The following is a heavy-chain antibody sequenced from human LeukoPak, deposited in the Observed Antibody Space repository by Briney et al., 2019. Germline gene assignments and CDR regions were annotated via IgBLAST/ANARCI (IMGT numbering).Heavy chain of an antibody. CDR1: GFTFTSYV. CDR2: IWYDGSNK. CDR3: AIGYCSGGSCPTVY. J-gene: IGHJ4*02. V-gene: IGHV3-33*08. D-gene: IGHD2-15*01. Sequence: GRSLRLSCAASGFTFTSYVMHWVRQAPGKGLEWVAVIWYDGSNKYYADSVKGRFTISRDNSKNTLYLQMNSLRAEDTAVYYCAIGYCSGGSCPTVYWGQGTLVTVSS.